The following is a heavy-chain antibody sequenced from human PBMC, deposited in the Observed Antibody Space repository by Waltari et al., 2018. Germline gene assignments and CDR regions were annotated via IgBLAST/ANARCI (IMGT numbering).Heavy chain of an antibody. J-gene: IGHJ4*02. V-gene: IGHV4-4*02. CDR1: GELVSSSYL. CDR3: ARDRGRGLYLDS. CDR2: IHGNRRI. D-gene: IGHD2-15*01. Sequence: QLQLQQSGPGLVKPSESLSLTGIVAGELVSSSYLRNWVLQPPGKGLEWIGQIHGNRRINFNPSFESRVTMSIDTSKSQFSLKVSSATAADTAVYYCARDRGRGLYLDSWGQGSLVTVS.